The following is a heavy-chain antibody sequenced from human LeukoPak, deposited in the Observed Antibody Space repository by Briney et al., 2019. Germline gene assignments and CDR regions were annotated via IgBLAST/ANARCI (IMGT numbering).Heavy chain of an antibody. J-gene: IGHJ4*02. V-gene: IGHV3-7*01. CDR1: GFTLSNYW. Sequence: GGSLRLSCGASGFTLSNYWMSWVRQAPGKGLEWVANIKQDGSEKYYVDSVKGRFTISKDNAKNSLYLQMNSLRAEDTAVYYCARDWYRSFDYWGQGTLVTVSS. CDR3: ARDWYRSFDY. D-gene: IGHD6-13*01. CDR2: IKQDGSEK.